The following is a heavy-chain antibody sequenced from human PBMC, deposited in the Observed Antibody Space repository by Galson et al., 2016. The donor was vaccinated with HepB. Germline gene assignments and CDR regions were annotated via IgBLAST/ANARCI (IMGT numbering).Heavy chain of an antibody. CDR1: GFTFSSYT. Sequence: SLRLSCATSGFTFSSYTMSWVRQAPGKGLEWVSSISSSSSYIYYADSVKGRFTMSRDNAKNSLYLQMNSLRAEDTAVYYCANVGSSWSAEYFQHWGQGTLVTVSS. V-gene: IGHV3-21*01. D-gene: IGHD6-13*01. J-gene: IGHJ1*01. CDR3: ANVGSSWSAEYFQH. CDR2: ISSSSSYI.